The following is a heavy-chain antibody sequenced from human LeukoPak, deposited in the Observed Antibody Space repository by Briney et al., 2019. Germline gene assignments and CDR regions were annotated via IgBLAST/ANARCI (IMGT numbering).Heavy chain of an antibody. Sequence: PSETLSLTCTVSGGSISSGDYYWSWIRQPPGKGLEWIGYIYYSGSTYYNPSLKSRVTISVDTSKNQFSLKLSSVTAADTAVYYCARGKPWFGGDGTPDYYYYGMDVWGQGTTVTVSS. CDR1: GGSISSGDYY. CDR2: IYYSGST. V-gene: IGHV4-30-4*01. J-gene: IGHJ6*02. D-gene: IGHD3-10*01. CDR3: ARGKPWFGGDGTPDYYYYGMDV.